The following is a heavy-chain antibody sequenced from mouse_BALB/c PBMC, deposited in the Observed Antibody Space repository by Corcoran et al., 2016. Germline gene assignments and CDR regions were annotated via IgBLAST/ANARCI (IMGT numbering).Heavy chain of an antibody. J-gene: IGHJ2*01. Sequence: EVQLQQSGPELVKPGASVKISCKASGYSFTGYYMHWVKQSHVKSLEWIGRINPYNGATSYNQNFKDKASLTVDKSSSTAYMELHSLTSEDSAVYYCARKDGNYPYYFDYCCQGTTLTVSS. CDR2: INPYNGAT. V-gene: IGHV1-26*01. CDR3: ARKDGNYPYYFDY. D-gene: IGHD2-1*01. CDR1: GYSFTGYY.